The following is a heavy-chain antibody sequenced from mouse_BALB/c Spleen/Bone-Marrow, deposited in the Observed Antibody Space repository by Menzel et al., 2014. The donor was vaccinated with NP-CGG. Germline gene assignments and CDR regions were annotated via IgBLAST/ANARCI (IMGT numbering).Heavy chain of an antibody. CDR1: GFTFSSFG. V-gene: IGHV5-17*02. D-gene: IGHD3-1*01. CDR2: ISSGSSTI. CDR3: ARGAARATWFAY. J-gene: IGHJ3*01. Sequence: QLLESGGGLVQPGGSRKLSCAASGFTFSSFGMHWVRQAPDKGPEWVAYISSGSSTIYYAGTVNGRFTISRDNPKNTLFLQMTSLRSKNTAMYYCARGAARATWFAYWGQGPLVTVSA.